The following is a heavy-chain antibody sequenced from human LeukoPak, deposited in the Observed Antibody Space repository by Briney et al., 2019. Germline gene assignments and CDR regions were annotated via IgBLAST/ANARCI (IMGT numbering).Heavy chain of an antibody. J-gene: IGHJ4*02. CDR2: ITPHNGVT. CDR3: ARVHHYYDVVTGYGKNFCDQ. V-gene: IGHV1-18*01. CDR1: GYTFSGYG. D-gene: IGHD3-9*01. Sequence: ASVKLSCKPSGYTFSGYGISWVRQAPGQGLEWMGSITPHNGVTNYAQNFQGRVTLTTDTSTPTGYMELRSLRSDDTAVYYCARVHHYYDVVTGYGKNFCDQWGEGTLVTVSS.